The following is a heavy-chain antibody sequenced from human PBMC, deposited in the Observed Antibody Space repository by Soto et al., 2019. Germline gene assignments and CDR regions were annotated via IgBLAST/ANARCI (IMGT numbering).Heavy chain of an antibody. D-gene: IGHD2-2*01. CDR2: IRSKANSYAT. Sequence: GGSLRLSCAASGFTFSGSAIHWVRQASGKGLEWIGRIRSKANSYATAFAASMKGRFTISRDDSGNTAYLQLSSLKAEDTAVYYCTRKSQDVALVSSASTDWFDPWGQGTLVTVSS. CDR1: GFTFSGSA. CDR3: TRKSQDVALVSSASTDWFDP. V-gene: IGHV3-73*01. J-gene: IGHJ5*02.